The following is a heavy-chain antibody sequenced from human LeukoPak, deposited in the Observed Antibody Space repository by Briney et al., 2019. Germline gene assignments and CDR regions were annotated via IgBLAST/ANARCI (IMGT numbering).Heavy chain of an antibody. V-gene: IGHV3-43*02. CDR3: AKDRYYYDSSGVPDPLL. Sequence: PGGSLRLSCAASGFTFDDYAMHWVRQAPGKGLEWVSLISGDGGSTYYADSVKGRFTISRDSSKNSLYLQMNSLRTEDTALYYCAKDRYYYDSSGVPDPLLWGQGTMVTVSS. CDR2: ISGDGGST. D-gene: IGHD3-22*01. CDR1: GFTFDDYA. J-gene: IGHJ3*01.